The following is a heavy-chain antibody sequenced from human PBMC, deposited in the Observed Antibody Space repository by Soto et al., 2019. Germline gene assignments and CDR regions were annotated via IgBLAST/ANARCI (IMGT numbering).Heavy chain of an antibody. CDR2: INSDGSST. J-gene: IGHJ4*02. Sequence: EVQLVESGGGLVQPGGSLRLSCAASGFTFSSYWMHCIRQAPGKRLVWVSRINSDGSSTSYADSVKGRFTTSRDNAKNTVYLQMNSLRAEDTAVYYCARTSLVVPAATREDYWGQGTLVTVSS. CDR1: GFTFSSYW. V-gene: IGHV3-74*01. D-gene: IGHD2-15*01. CDR3: ARTSLVVPAATREDY.